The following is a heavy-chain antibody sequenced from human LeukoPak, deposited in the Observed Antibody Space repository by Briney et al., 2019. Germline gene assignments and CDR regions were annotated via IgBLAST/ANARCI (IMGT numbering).Heavy chain of an antibody. D-gene: IGHD6-19*01. J-gene: IGHJ5*02. Sequence: XXGQGLXXXXXXTPTGRSTSSAQTFHGRVTMTRDPSTSTVYMDLSSLRSEDTAVYYCARPRGIAVAGMSSWFDPWGQGTLVTVSS. CDR3: ARPRGIAVAGMSSWFDP. CDR2: XTPTGRST. V-gene: IGHV1-46*01.